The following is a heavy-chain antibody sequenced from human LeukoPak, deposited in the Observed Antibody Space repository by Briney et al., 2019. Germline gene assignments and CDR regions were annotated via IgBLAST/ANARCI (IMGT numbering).Heavy chain of an antibody. CDR3: AKEGPYYYGSGSMMDV. CDR1: AFTFSSYG. Sequence: GGSLRLSCAASAFTFSSYGMSWVRQAPGKGLEWVSAISGSGGSTYYADSVKGRFTISRDNSKNTLYLQMNSLRAEDTAVYYCAKEGPYYYGSGSMMDVWGKGTTVTISS. V-gene: IGHV3-23*01. CDR2: ISGSGGST. J-gene: IGHJ6*04. D-gene: IGHD3-10*01.